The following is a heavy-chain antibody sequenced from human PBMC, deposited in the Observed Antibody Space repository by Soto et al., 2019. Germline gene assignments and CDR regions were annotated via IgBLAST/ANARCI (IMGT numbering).Heavy chain of an antibody. J-gene: IGHJ6*03. CDR1: GGSISSGGYY. V-gene: IGHV4-31*03. Sequence: TLSLTCTVSGGSISSGGYYWSWIRQHPGKGLEWIGYIYYSGSTYYNPSLKRRVTISVDTSKNQFSLKLSSVTAADTAVYYCAVAARIYYYMDVWGKGTTVTVSS. D-gene: IGHD6-6*01. CDR2: IYYSGST. CDR3: AVAARIYYYMDV.